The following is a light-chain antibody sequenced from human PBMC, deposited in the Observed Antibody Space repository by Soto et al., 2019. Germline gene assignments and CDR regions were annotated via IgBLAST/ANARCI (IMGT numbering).Light chain of an antibody. V-gene: IGKV3-20*01. CDR1: QSVYSNY. CDR3: QQYGTSPLT. CDR2: GAS. Sequence: EVVLTQSPGTLSLSPGARATLSCRASQSVYSNYLAWYQQKPGQAPRLLIYGASSRATGIPDRFGGSGSGTDFTLTISRLEPEDFAVYFCQQYGTSPLTFGGGTKVEIK. J-gene: IGKJ4*01.